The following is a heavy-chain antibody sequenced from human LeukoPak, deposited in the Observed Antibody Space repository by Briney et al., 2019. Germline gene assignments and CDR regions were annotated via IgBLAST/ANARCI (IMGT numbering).Heavy chain of an antibody. V-gene: IGHV1-69*13. CDR1: GGTFSSYA. J-gene: IGHJ2*01. CDR2: IIPIFGTA. Sequence: SVNVSCKASGGTFSSYAISWVRQAPGQGLEWVGGIIPIFGTANYAQKFQGRVTITADESTSTAYMELSSLRSEDTAVYYCATGVDCGGDCYSGWYFDLWGRGTLVTVSS. D-gene: IGHD2-21*02. CDR3: ATGVDCGGDCYSGWYFDL.